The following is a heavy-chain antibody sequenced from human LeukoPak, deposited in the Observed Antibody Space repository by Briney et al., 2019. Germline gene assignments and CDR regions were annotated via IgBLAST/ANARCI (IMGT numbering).Heavy chain of an antibody. CDR2: ISDSGGRT. J-gene: IGHJ5*02. CDR1: GFTSSSHA. V-gene: IGHV3-23*01. CDR3: AKEEFNDILTGSSNWFDP. D-gene: IGHD3-9*01. Sequence: GGSLRLCCAASGFTSSSHAMSWVRQAPGEGLEWVSAISDSGGRTYYADSVKGRFTISRDNSKNTLYLQMNSLRAEDTAVYYCAKEEFNDILTGSSNWFDPWGQGTLVTVSS.